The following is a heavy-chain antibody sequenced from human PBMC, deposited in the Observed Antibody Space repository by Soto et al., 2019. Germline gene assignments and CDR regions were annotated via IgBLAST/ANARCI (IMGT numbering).Heavy chain of an antibody. CDR1: GGSFSGYY. CDR3: ARARHYYGSGSYYNNWFDP. V-gene: IGHV4-34*01. Sequence: SETLSLTCAVYGGSFSGYYWSWIRQPPGKGLAWIGEINHSGSTNYNPSLKSRVTISVATSKNQFSLKLSSVTAADTAVYYCARARHYYGSGSYYNNWFDPWGQGTRVTVSS. J-gene: IGHJ5*02. D-gene: IGHD3-10*01. CDR2: INHSGST.